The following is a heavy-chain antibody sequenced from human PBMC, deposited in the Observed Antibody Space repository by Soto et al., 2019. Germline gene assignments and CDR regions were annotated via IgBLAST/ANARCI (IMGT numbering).Heavy chain of an antibody. Sequence: SETLSLTCTVSGGSIRSGDCYWSWIRQPPGKGLEWIGYIYYAGTTTYNPSLKSRVSISVDTSKNEVSLKLTSVTAADTAVYYCARLGGYYQALDSWGQGTVVTVSS. D-gene: IGHD3-22*01. CDR2: IYYAGTT. V-gene: IGHV4-61*08. J-gene: IGHJ4*02. CDR1: GGSIRSGDCY. CDR3: ARLGGYYQALDS.